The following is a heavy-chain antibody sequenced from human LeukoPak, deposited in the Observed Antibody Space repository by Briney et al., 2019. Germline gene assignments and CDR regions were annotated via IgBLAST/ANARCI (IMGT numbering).Heavy chain of an antibody. CDR2: IGGSGVST. J-gene: IGHJ6*02. V-gene: IGHV3-23*01. CDR1: GFTFSTYA. CDR3: AKISKYYALDV. Sequence: GGSLRLSCAASGFTFSTYAMSWVRQAPGKGLEWVSSIGGSGVSTYYADSVEGRFTISRDNSKNTLSLQMSSLRAEDTAVYYCAKISKYYALDVWGQGTTVTVSS.